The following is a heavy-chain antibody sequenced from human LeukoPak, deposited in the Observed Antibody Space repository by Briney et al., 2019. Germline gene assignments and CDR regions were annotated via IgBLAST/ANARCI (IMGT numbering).Heavy chain of an antibody. V-gene: IGHV4-34*01. CDR1: GGSFSGYY. D-gene: IGHD3-10*01. Sequence: SETLSLTCAVYGGSFSGYYWSWIRQPPGKGLEWIGEINHSGSTNQNPSLKSRVTISVDTSKNQFSLKLSSVTAADTAVYYCARGPRSRGSGSYYYYWGQGTLVTVSS. J-gene: IGHJ4*02. CDR3: ARGPRSRGSGSYYYY. CDR2: INHSGST.